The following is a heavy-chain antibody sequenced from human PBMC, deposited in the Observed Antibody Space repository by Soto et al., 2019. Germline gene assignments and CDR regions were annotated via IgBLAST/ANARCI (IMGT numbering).Heavy chain of an antibody. CDR2: FDPEDGET. CDR1: GYTLTELS. D-gene: IGHD3-16*01. J-gene: IGHJ5*02. Sequence: ASVKVSCKVSGYTLTELSMHWVRQAPGKGLEWMGGFDPEDGETIYAQKFQGRVTMTEDTSTDTAYMELSSLRSEDTAVYYRATIVYDYIWGSYSDWFDPWGQGTLVTVSS. V-gene: IGHV1-24*01. CDR3: ATIVYDYIWGSYSDWFDP.